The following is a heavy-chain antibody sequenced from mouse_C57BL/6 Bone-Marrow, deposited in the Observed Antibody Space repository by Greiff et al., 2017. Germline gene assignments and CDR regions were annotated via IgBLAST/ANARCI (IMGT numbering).Heavy chain of an antibody. CDR2: IDPSDSYT. D-gene: IGHD3-2*01. J-gene: IGHJ2*01. CDR3: ARDRGR. Sequence: QVQLQQPGAELVKPGASVKLSCKASGYTFTSYWLQWVKQRPGQGLEWIGEIDPSDSYTNYNQKFKGKATLTVDTSSSTAYMQLSSLTSEDSAVYYWARDRGRWGQGTTLTVSS. CDR1: GYTFTSYW. V-gene: IGHV1-50*01.